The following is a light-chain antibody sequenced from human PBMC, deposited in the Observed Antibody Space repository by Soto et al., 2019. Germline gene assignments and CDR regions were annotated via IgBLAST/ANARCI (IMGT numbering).Light chain of an antibody. CDR3: SSYTSSTLDV. CDR1: SSDVGGYNY. V-gene: IGLV2-14*01. Sequence: QSVLTQPASVSGSPGQSITISCTGTSSDVGGYNYVSWYQQHPGKAPKLMIYEVSNRPSGVSNRFSGSKSGNTASLTISGLQAEDEDDYYCSSYTSSTLDVFGPGNKLTVL. J-gene: IGLJ1*01. CDR2: EVS.